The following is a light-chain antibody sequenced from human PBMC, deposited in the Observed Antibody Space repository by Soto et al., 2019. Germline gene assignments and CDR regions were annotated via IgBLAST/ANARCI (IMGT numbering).Light chain of an antibody. J-gene: IGKJ1*01. CDR3: QQYNSYSWT. CDR2: DAS. V-gene: IGKV1-5*01. Sequence: IQMTQSPSNLSSSLGDRVTITCRASQSINTWLAWYQQKPGKAPKLLIYDASTLETGVPSRFSGSGSGTEFTLTISSLQHDDSATYFCQQYNSYSWTFGQGTKVDIK. CDR1: QSINTW.